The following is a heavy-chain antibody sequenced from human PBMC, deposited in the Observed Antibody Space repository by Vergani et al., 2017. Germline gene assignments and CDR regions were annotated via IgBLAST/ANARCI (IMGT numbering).Heavy chain of an antibody. CDR1: GFTFSSYA. CDR2: IRYDGSSE. J-gene: IGHJ6*02. CDR3: ANSVIAGNVGVAYFGMDV. Sequence: VHLLESGGGLVQPGGSLRLSCAASGFTFSSYAMNWVRQAPGKGLEWVSFIRYDGSSEYYGDSVKGRFTISRDKSQNTVNLQMNSLRTEDTAVYFCANSVIAGNVGVAYFGMDVWGRGTTVTVSS. V-gene: IGHV3-30*02. D-gene: IGHD2/OR15-2a*01.